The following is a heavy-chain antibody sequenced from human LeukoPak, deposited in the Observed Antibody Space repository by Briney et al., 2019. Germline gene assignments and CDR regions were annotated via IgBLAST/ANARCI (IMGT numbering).Heavy chain of an antibody. Sequence: PSETLSLTCTVSGGSISSYYWSWIRQPPGKGLEWIGYIYYSGSTNYNPSLKSRVTISVDTSKNQFSLKLSSVTAADTAVYYCARAEGYCSSTSCYVDYYYYCGMDVWGKGTTVTVSS. CDR2: IYYSGST. CDR3: ARAEGYCSSTSCYVDYYYYCGMDV. V-gene: IGHV4-59*01. CDR1: GGSISSYY. D-gene: IGHD2-2*01. J-gene: IGHJ6*04.